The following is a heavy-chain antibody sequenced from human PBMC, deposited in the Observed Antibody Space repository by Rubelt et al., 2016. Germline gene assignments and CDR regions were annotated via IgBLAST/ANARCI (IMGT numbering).Heavy chain of an antibody. Sequence: QVQLQESGPGLVKPSQTLSLTCTVSGGSISSGGYYWSWIRPHPGKGLEWVGDIYYSGGTYYNPSLTGRCTISVDTSKNQFSLKLSSVTAADTAVYYCARELRFSYAFDIWGQGTMVTVSS. CDR2: IYYSGGT. CDR3: ARELRFSYAFDI. D-gene: IGHD3-16*01. J-gene: IGHJ3*02. CDR1: GGSISSGGYY. V-gene: IGHV4-31*03.